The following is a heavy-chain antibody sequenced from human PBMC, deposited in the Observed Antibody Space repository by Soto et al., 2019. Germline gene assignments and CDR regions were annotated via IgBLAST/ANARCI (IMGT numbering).Heavy chain of an antibody. V-gene: IGHV3-23*01. J-gene: IGHJ3*02. D-gene: IGHD3-22*01. CDR3: AKRMYYYDSSGYVPSAFDI. CDR1: GFTFSSYA. Sequence: GGSLRLSCAASGFTFSSYAMSWVRQAPGKGLEWVSAISGSGGSTYYADSVKGRFTISRDNSKNTLYLQMNSLRAEDTAVYYCAKRMYYYDSSGYVPSAFDIWGQGTMVTVSS. CDR2: ISGSGGST.